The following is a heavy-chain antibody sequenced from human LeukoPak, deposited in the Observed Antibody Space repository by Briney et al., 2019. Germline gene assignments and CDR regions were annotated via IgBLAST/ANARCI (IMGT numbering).Heavy chain of an antibody. Sequence: TSETLSLTCTVSGGSISSSDYYWGWIRQPPGKGLEWIGSISYSGSTYYNPSLKSRVTISGDTSKNQFSLNLSSVTAADTAVYYCARLMGERSLFDYWGQGVLVTVSS. J-gene: IGHJ4*02. CDR1: GGSISSSDYY. CDR2: ISYSGST. CDR3: ARLMGERSLFDY. V-gene: IGHV4-39*01. D-gene: IGHD1-26*01.